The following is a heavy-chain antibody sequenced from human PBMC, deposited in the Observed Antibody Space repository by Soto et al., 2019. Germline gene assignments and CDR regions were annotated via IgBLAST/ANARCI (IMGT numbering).Heavy chain of an antibody. D-gene: IGHD2-8*01. CDR3: AKKGLGSLATYCTTGDCHYAFDV. J-gene: IGHJ3*01. CDR1: GFTFYNYA. CDR2: ISGGGDGT. Sequence: EVQLLESGGGLVRPGGSPRLSCAASGFTFYNYAMNWVRQAPGKGLEWVSTISGGGDGTYYADSVQGRFTISRDNSRNTVYLQMNSLRAEDTAVYYCAKKGLGSLATYCTTGDCHYAFDVWGQGTLVTVSS. V-gene: IGHV3-23*01.